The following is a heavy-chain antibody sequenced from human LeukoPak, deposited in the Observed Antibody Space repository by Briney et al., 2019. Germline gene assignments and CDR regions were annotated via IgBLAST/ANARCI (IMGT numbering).Heavy chain of an antibody. D-gene: IGHD3-22*01. CDR1: GFTFSSYA. J-gene: IGHJ6*02. CDR2: ISYDGSNK. CDR3: ARERTYYYDSSGYNYGMDV. V-gene: IGHV3-30-3*01. Sequence: PGRSLRLSCAASGFTFSSYAMHWVRQAPGKGLEWVAVISYDGSNKYYADSVKGRFTISRDNSKNTLYLQMNSLRAEDTAAYYCARERTYYYDSSGYNYGMDVWGQGTTVTVSS.